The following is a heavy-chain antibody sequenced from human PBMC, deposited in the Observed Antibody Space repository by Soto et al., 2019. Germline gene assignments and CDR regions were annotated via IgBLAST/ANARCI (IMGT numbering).Heavy chain of an antibody. J-gene: IGHJ6*02. V-gene: IGHV4-39*01. CDR3: ARHGPYSRSWYVGDYYYSGMDV. CDR1: GGSISSSSEY. Sequence: SETPSLTCTGSGGSISSSSEYWGWIRQPPGKGLEWIGSIYYSGSTYYTPSLNSRVTISVDTSKKQFSLKLSSVTAADTAVYYCARHGPYSRSWYVGDYYYSGMDVWGQGATVTVS. CDR2: IYYSGST. D-gene: IGHD6-13*01.